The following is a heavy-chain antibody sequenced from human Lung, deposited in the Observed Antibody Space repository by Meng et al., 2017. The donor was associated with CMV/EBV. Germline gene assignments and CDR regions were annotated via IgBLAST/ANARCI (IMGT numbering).Heavy chain of an antibody. Sequence: SCAASGFTFDDFAMHWVRQGPGRGLEWVSGISWNSKKIDYADSVKGRFTISRDNAKNSVYLQMNSLRAEDTAVYYCAKRGDSSGTYAMDVWGQGXTVTVSS. J-gene: IGHJ6*02. V-gene: IGHV3-9*01. D-gene: IGHD3-22*01. CDR1: GFTFDDFA. CDR2: ISWNSKKI. CDR3: AKRGDSSGTYAMDV.